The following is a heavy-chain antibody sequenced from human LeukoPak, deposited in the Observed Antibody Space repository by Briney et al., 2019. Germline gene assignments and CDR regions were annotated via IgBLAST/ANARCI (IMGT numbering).Heavy chain of an antibody. CDR1: GASISSDY. D-gene: IGHD3-22*01. V-gene: IGHV4-59*08. CDR2: IYYSGTT. J-gene: IGHJ4*02. Sequence: PSETLSLTCTVPGASISSDYWSWIRQAPGKGLEWIGHIYYSGTTSYNPSLKSRVTISVDTSKNQFSLKLNSVTAADTAVYFCARQSGWLSDWGQGIVVTVSS. CDR3: ARQSGWLSD.